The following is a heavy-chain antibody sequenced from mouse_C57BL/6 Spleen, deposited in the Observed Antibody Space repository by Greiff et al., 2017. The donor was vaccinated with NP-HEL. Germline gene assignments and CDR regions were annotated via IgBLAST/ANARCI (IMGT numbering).Heavy chain of an antibody. CDR1: GFSFNTYA. CDR2: IRSKSNNYAT. Sequence: EVQLVESGGGLVQPKGSLKLSCAASGFSFNTYAMNWVRQAPGKGLEWVARIRSKSNNYATYYADSVKDSFTISRDDSESMLYLQMNNLKTEDTAMYYCVRSDYDAWFAYWGQGTLVTVSA. V-gene: IGHV10-1*01. D-gene: IGHD2-4*01. J-gene: IGHJ3*01. CDR3: VRSDYDAWFAY.